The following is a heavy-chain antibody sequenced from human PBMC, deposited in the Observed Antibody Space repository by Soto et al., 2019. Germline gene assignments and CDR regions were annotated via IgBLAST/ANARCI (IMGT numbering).Heavy chain of an antibody. Sequence: QVQLVESGGGLVKPGGSLRLSCAASGFTFSDYYMSWIRQAPGKGLEWGSYISSSGSTIYYADSVKGRFSISRDNAKNSLYLHMNSLRAEDTAVYYCARDRVPVSNYYYYYLDVWGKGTTVTVSS. CDR3: ARDRVPVSNYYYYYLDV. CDR1: GFTFSDYY. D-gene: IGHD2-8*02. V-gene: IGHV3-11*01. CDR2: ISSSGSTI. J-gene: IGHJ6*03.